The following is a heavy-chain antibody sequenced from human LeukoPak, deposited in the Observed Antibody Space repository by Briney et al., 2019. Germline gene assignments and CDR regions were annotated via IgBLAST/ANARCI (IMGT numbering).Heavy chain of an antibody. D-gene: IGHD5-18*01. CDR2: ISYDGSNK. CDR3: AREGNSYGYFSFVDGSEYFDY. J-gene: IGHJ4*02. V-gene: IGHV3-30-3*01. CDR1: GFTFSSYA. Sequence: PGGSLRLSCAASGFTFSSYAMDWVRQAPGKGLEWVAVISYDGSNKYYADSVKGRFTISRDNSKNTLYLQMNSLRAEDTAVYYCAREGNSYGYFSFVDGSEYFDYWGQGTLVTVSS.